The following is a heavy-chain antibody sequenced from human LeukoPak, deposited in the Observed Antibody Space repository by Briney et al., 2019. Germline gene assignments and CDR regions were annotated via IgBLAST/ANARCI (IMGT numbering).Heavy chain of an antibody. CDR3: ARVFIVVVPDRNFDY. CDR1: GGSLNNRY. J-gene: IGHJ4*02. CDR2: INSGGTT. V-gene: IGHV4-34*01. D-gene: IGHD2-2*01. Sequence: SETLSLTCAVSGGSLNNRYLTWIRQSPGKRLEWIGLINSGGTTVYDPSLKSRVTISVDTSKNQFSLKLSSVTAADTAVYYCARVFIVVVPDRNFDYWGQGTLVTVSS.